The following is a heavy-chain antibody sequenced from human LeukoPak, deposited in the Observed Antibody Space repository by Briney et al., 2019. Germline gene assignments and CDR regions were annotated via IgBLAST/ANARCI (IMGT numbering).Heavy chain of an antibody. Sequence: GGSLRLSCAASGFTFSSYEMNWVRQAPGKGLEWVSYISSSGSTIYYADSVKGRLTISRDNAKNSLYLQMNSLRAEDTAVYYCARGAYGSGSYGDNWFDPWGQGTLVTVSS. D-gene: IGHD3-10*01. CDR3: ARGAYGSGSYGDNWFDP. CDR2: ISSSGSTI. V-gene: IGHV3-48*03. J-gene: IGHJ5*02. CDR1: GFTFSSYE.